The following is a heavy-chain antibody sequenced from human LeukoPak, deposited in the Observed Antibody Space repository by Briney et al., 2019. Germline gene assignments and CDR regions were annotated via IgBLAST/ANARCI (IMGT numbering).Heavy chain of an antibody. CDR3: ARGEKPYDY. D-gene: IGHD1-26*01. J-gene: IGHJ4*02. CDR2: INAYNGNT. Sequence: ASVKVSCKTSGCTFTYYVISWVRQAPGQGLEWMGWINAYNGNTNDAQKFQGRVTMTTDTSTSTAYMELRSLRSDDTAVYYCARGEKPYDYWGQGTPVSVSS. V-gene: IGHV1-18*01. CDR1: GCTFTYYV.